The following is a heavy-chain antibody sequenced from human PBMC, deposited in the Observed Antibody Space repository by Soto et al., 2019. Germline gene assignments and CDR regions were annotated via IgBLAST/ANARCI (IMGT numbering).Heavy chain of an antibody. D-gene: IGHD5-18*01. J-gene: IGHJ6*02. V-gene: IGHV1-46*01. CDR1: GYTFTSYY. CDR3: ARGGRIVDTGIGYYYYHAMDV. Sequence: ASVKVSCKASGYTFTSYYIHWVRQAPGQGLEWMGIFNPTGATASYAQKLQGRVTMTRDTSTGTAYMELGSLRSEDTAVYYCARGGRIVDTGIGYYYYHAMDVWGQGTTVTVSS. CDR2: FNPTGATA.